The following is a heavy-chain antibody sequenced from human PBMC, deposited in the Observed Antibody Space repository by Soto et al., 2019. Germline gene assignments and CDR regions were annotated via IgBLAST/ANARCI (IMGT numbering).Heavy chain of an antibody. V-gene: IGHV3-23*01. CDR3: AKRAGWAFDI. CDR1: GFTFSSYA. CDR2: ISGSGGST. D-gene: IGHD2-15*01. Sequence: EVQLLESGGGLVQPGGSLRLSCAASGFTFSSYAMNWVRQAPGKGLEWVSTISGSGGSTYSADSVKGRFTISRDNSKSTPYLQVNSLRGEDPAVYYCAKRAGWAFDIWGQGTMVTVSS. J-gene: IGHJ3*02.